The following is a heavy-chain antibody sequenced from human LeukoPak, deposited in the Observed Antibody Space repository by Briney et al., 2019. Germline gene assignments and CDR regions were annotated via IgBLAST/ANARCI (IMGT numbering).Heavy chain of an antibody. CDR2: IYYSGTT. D-gene: IGHD4/OR15-4a*01. CDR3: AREDPQTKVPEGMDV. V-gene: IGHV4-59*01. Sequence: SDTLSLTCTDSGGSISHYYWSWIRQPPGKGLEWIGYIYYSGTTNYNPSLKSRVTISVDTSKNQFSLKLSSVTAADTAVYYCAREDPQTKVPEGMDVWGQGTTVTVSS. CDR1: GGSISHYY. J-gene: IGHJ6*02.